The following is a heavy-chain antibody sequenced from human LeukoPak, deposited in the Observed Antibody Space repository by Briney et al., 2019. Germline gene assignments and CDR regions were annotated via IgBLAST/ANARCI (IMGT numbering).Heavy chain of an antibody. Sequence: GGSLRLSCAASGFTFSSYWMSWVRQAPGKGLECVANIKQDGSEKYYVDSVKGRFTISRDNAKNSLYLQMNSLRAEDTAVYYCAREDIVVVPAAKSYYYMDVWGKGTTVTVSS. D-gene: IGHD2-2*01. V-gene: IGHV3-7*01. J-gene: IGHJ6*03. CDR1: GFTFSSYW. CDR2: IKQDGSEK. CDR3: AREDIVVVPAAKSYYYMDV.